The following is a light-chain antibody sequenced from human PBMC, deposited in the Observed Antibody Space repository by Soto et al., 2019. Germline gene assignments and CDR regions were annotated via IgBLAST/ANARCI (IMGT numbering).Light chain of an antibody. J-gene: IGKJ4*01. Sequence: EIVLTQSPDTLSFSPGESATLSSRVCQSASRYLAWYQQKPGQTPRLLIYDASNRAAGIPARFSDSGSGTDFALTISSLEPEDFAVYYCQQRSNWPLTFGGGTKVDI. CDR2: DAS. V-gene: IGKV3-11*01. CDR1: QSASRY. CDR3: QQRSNWPLT.